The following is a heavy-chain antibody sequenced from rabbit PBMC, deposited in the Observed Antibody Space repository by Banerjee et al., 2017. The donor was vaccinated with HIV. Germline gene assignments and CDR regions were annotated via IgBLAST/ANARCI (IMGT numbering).Heavy chain of an antibody. CDR2: IDTRYGNT. V-gene: IGHV1S40*01. Sequence: QSLEESGGDLVKPGASLTLTCTASGFSFGQDMCWVRQAPGKGLGWIGCIDTRYGNTYYASWAKGRFTISETSSTTVTLQMTSLTAADTATYFCARSAGSSDRFNLWGQGTLVTVS. D-gene: IGHD8-1*01. CDR1: GFSFGQD. J-gene: IGHJ4*01. CDR3: ARSAGSSDRFNL.